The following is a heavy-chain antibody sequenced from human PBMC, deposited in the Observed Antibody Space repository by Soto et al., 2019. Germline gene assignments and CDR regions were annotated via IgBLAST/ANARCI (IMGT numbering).Heavy chain of an antibody. D-gene: IGHD3-16*02. CDR3: AHSSDYDYIWGSYRPPNYFDH. V-gene: IGHV2-5*02. CDR1: GFSLSTSGMS. Sequence: SGATLLNPTQTLTLTCTFSGFSLSTSGMSVGWIRQPPGKALQWLALIYWDEDKRYSPSLKSRLTITKDTSRNQVVLTMTNMDPVDTATYYCAHSSDYDYIWGSYRPPNYFDHWGQGTLVTVSS. J-gene: IGHJ4*02. CDR2: IYWDEDK.